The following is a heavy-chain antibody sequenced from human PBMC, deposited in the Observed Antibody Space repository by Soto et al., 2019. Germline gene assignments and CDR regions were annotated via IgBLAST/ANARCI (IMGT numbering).Heavy chain of an antibody. Sequence: GGSKKISCQGSGYRFTSYWIGWVRPLTGKGLEWMGIIYPGDSDTRYSPSFQGQVTISADKSISTAYLQWSSLKASDTAMYDCARHKYDSSGYSWFDPWGQGTLVTVSS. D-gene: IGHD3-22*01. CDR3: ARHKYDSSGYSWFDP. CDR2: IYPGDSDT. V-gene: IGHV5-51*01. CDR1: GYRFTSYW. J-gene: IGHJ5*02.